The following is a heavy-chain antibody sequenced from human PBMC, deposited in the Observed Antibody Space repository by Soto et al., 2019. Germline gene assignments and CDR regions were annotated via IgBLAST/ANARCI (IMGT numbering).Heavy chain of an antibody. Sequence: SLRLSCAASGLHFSVYWMTWVRQVPGKGLEWVANIKGDGSERHYVDAVRGRFTISRDNAKNSLYLYMNSLRADDTAVYYCATDLIVGVSSLYYWGQGTLVTVSS. V-gene: IGHV3-7*03. CDR1: GLHFSVYW. CDR2: IKGDGSER. J-gene: IGHJ4*02. CDR3: ATDLIVGVSSLYY. D-gene: IGHD1-26*01.